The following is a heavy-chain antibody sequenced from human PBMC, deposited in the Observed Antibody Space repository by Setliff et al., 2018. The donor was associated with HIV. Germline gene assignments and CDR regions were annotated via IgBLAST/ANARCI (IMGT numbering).Heavy chain of an antibody. CDR2: ISRSGDTI. D-gene: IGHD2-15*01. CDR3: ARDDWTCSDGTCFPITFDY. V-gene: IGHV3-48*01. J-gene: IGHJ4*02. Sequence: GGSLRLSCAASGFTSSTYSMNWVRQAPGKGLEWVSYISRSGDTIDYADSVKGRFTISRDNAKNSVSLQMNSLRVEDTAVYYCARDDWTCSDGTCFPITFDYWGQGTLVTVSS. CDR1: GFTSSTYS.